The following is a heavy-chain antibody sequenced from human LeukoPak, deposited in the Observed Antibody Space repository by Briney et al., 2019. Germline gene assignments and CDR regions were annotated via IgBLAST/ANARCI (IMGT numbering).Heavy chain of an antibody. CDR1: GFSVSSNY. CDR3: ARDAPPIVATPIDY. J-gene: IGHJ4*02. Sequence: GGSLRPSCAASGFSVSSNYMSWARQAPGKGLEWVSVIYSGGSTYYPDSVKGRFTISRDNSKNTLYLQMNSLRAEDTAVYYCARDAPPIVATPIDYWGQGTPCTVSS. D-gene: IGHD5-12*01. CDR2: IYSGGST. V-gene: IGHV3-66*01.